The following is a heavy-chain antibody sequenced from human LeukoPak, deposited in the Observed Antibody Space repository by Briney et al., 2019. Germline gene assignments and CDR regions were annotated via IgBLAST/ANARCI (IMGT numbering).Heavy chain of an antibody. CDR2: MHYIGSS. V-gene: IGHV4-39*01. D-gene: IGHD3-22*01. CDR3: ARPRGGYYYDSSGQAYAFDI. CDR1: GGSVSSHTYY. Sequence: PSETLSLTCTVSGGSVSSHTYYWGWIRQPPGKGLEWIGSMHYIGSSYYNPSLKSRVTISIDTSKNQFSLNLSSVTAADTAVYYCARPRGGYYYDSSGQAYAFDIWGQGTMVTVSS. J-gene: IGHJ3*02.